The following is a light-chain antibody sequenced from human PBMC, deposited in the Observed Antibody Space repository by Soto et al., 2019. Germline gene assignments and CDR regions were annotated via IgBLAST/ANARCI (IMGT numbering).Light chain of an antibody. CDR3: QQYSHWPPWT. V-gene: IGKV3-15*01. CDR1: QSVSSN. Sequence: EIVMTQSPATRSVSPGERATLSCRASQSVSSNLAWYQQKPGQAPRLLIYGASTRATGIPARFSGSGSGTDFTLAISSLQSEDFAVYYWQQYSHWPPWTFGRGTKVDI. J-gene: IGKJ1*01. CDR2: GAS.